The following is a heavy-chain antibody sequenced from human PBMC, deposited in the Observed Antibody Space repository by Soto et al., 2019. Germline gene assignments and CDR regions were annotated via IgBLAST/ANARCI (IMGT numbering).Heavy chain of an antibody. D-gene: IGHD2-15*01. CDR3: ARGYCSGGSCLTYFDS. CDR2: IYSGGST. CDR1: GFTVSSNY. J-gene: IGHJ4*02. V-gene: IGHV3-53*01. Sequence: GGSLRLSCAASGFTVSSNYMSWVRQAPGKGLEWVSVIYSGGSTYYADSVKGRFTISRDNSKNTLYLQVNSLRAEDTAVYYCARGYCSGGSCLTYFDSWGQGTLVTVSS.